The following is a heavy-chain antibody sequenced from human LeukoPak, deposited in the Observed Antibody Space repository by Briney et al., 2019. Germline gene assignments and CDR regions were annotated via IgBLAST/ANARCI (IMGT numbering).Heavy chain of an antibody. J-gene: IGHJ4*02. V-gene: IGHV3-23*01. CDR2: ISGSGGST. D-gene: IGHD6-19*01. Sequence: GGSLRLSCAASGFTFSSYGMSWVRQAPGKGLEWVSAISGSGGSTYYADSVKGRFTISRDNSKNTLYLQMNSLRAEDTAVYYCEKGMIGSGWYYFVYWGQGTLVTVSS. CDR3: EKGMIGSGWYYFVY. CDR1: GFTFSSYG.